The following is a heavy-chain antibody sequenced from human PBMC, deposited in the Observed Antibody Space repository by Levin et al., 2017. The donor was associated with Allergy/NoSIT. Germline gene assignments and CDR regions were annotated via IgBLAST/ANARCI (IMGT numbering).Heavy chain of an antibody. Sequence: GASVKVSCKASGGTFSSYAISWVRQAPGQGLEWMGGIIPIFGTANYAQKFQGRVTITADESTSTAYMELSSLRSEDTAVYYCARKYSSGWYHAFDIWGQGTMVTVSS. V-gene: IGHV1-69*13. CDR2: IIPIFGTA. J-gene: IGHJ3*02. CDR3: ARKYSSGWYHAFDI. D-gene: IGHD6-19*01. CDR1: GGTFSSYA.